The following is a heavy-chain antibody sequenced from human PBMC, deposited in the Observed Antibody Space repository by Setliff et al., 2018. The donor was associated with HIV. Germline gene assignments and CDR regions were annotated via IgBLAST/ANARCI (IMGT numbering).Heavy chain of an antibody. CDR3: ARDQDWAFDY. CDR2: ITADSKII. Sequence: GESLRLSCTASGFTFSRYSMNWVRQAPGKGLEWVAYITADSKIISYAESVKGRFTISRDNAKNSVYLQVNSLRVEDTAMYYCARDQDWAFDYWGQGTLVTVSS. V-gene: IGHV3-48*01. CDR1: GFTFSRYS. J-gene: IGHJ4*02. D-gene: IGHD3-9*01.